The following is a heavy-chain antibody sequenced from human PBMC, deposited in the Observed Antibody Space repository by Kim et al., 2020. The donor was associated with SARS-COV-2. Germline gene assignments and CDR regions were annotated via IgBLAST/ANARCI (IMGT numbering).Heavy chain of an antibody. J-gene: IGHJ4*02. Sequence: LSLTCAASGFTFSSYWMHWVRQAPGKGLVWVSRINSDGSSTSYADSVKGRFTISRDNAKNTLYLQMNSLRAEDTAVYYCARGRGYCSSTSCYVAYDYWGQGTLVTVSS. V-gene: IGHV3-74*01. CDR1: GFTFSSYW. CDR2: INSDGSST. CDR3: ARGRGYCSSTSCYVAYDY. D-gene: IGHD2-2*03.